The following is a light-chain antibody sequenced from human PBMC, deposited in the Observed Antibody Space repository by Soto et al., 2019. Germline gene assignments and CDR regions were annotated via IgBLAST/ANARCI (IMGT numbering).Light chain of an antibody. CDR2: VAT. CDR1: QSITSC. J-gene: IGKJ2*01. Sequence: DIEVTQSPSTLSASVGDRATISCRASQSITSCLAWYQQKPGKAPKLLIYVATTVPTGVPSRFSGSGSGTEFTLTISSLQPEDFAIYYCQQYDDYQYTFGQGTKLEIK. V-gene: IGKV1-5*03. CDR3: QQYDDYQYT.